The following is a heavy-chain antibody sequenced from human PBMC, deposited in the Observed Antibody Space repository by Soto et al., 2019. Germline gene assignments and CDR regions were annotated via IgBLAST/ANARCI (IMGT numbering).Heavy chain of an antibody. CDR1: GGSISSSSYY. CDR2: IYYSGST. J-gene: IGHJ6*02. Sequence: SATLSLTCTIPGGSISSSSYYWGWIRPPPGKGLEWIGSIYYSGSTYYNPSLKSRVTISVDTSKNQFSLKLSSVTAADTAVYYCARQEGPGGEYYYYYYGMDVWGQGTTVT. D-gene: IGHD2-2*01. CDR3: ARQEGPGGEYYYYYYGMDV. V-gene: IGHV4-39*01.